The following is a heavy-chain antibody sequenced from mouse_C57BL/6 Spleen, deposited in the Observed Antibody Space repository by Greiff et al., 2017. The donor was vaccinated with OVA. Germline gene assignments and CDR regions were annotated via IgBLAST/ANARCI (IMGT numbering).Heavy chain of an antibody. CDR3: AGTVRGSSYRFAY. J-gene: IGHJ3*01. CDR1: GYTFTSYW. Sequence: QVQLQQPGAELVKPGASVKLSCKASGYTFTSYWMQWVKQRPGQGLEWIGEIDPSDSYTNYNQKFKGKATLTVDTSSSTAYMLLSSLTSEDSAVYYCAGTVRGSSYRFAYWGQGTLVTVSA. D-gene: IGHD1-1*01. V-gene: IGHV1-50*01. CDR2: IDPSDSYT.